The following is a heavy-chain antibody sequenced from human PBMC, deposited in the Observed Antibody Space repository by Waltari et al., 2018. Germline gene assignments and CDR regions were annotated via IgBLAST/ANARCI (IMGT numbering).Heavy chain of an antibody. CDR2: ISGSGGST. V-gene: IGHV3-23*01. J-gene: IGHJ2*01. CDR3: ARLGSIVVVTLDDWYFDL. D-gene: IGHD2-21*02. Sequence: EVQLLESGGGLVQPGGSLRLSCAASGFTFSRYAMSWVRQAPGKGLEWVSAISGSGGSTYYADSVKGRFTISRDNSKNTLYLQMNSLRAEDTAVYYCARLGSIVVVTLDDWYFDLWGRGTLVTVSS. CDR1: GFTFSRYA.